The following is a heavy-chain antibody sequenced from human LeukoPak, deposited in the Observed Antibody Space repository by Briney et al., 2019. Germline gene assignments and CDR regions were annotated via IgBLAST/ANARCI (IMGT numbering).Heavy chain of an antibody. D-gene: IGHD3-10*01. V-gene: IGHV3-30*02. CDR1: GFTFSSYG. Sequence: PGGSLRLSCAASGFTFSSYGMHWVRQAPGKGLEWVAFTRYDGSNKYYADSVKGRFIISRDNSKNTLYLQMNSLRAEDTAVYFCAKDYSKTTYYGSGTYYRPNWFDPWGQGTLVTVSS. J-gene: IGHJ5*02. CDR2: TRYDGSNK. CDR3: AKDYSKTTYYGSGTYYRPNWFDP.